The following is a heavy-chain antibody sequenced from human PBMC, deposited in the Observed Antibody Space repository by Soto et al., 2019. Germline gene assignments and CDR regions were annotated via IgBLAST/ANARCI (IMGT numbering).Heavy chain of an antibody. Sequence: GASVKVSCKASGYTFTGYYMHWVRQAPGQGLERMGWINPNSGGTNYAQKFQGWVTMTRDTSISTAYMELSRLRSADTAVYYCARDTQIVYIFLSGYDRNWFYPLAQGTPVTVSS. V-gene: IGHV1-2*04. CDR3: ARDTQIVYIFLSGYDRNWFYP. CDR1: GYTFTGYY. J-gene: IGHJ5*02. D-gene: IGHD5-12*01. CDR2: INPNSGGT.